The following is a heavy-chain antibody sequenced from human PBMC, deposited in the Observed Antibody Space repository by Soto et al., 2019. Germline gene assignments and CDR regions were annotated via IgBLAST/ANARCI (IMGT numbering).Heavy chain of an antibody. CDR1: GFSLTTSGVG. J-gene: IGHJ5*01. Sequence: QITLKESGPTLVKPTQTLTLTCTFSGFSLTTSGVGVGWIRQPPGKALEWLALIYWDDDKSSSPSLKSRLTITKDTSKHQVDLTITNMDPADSATYFCAHRTTTVTWWFDPWGQGTLVTFS. CDR3: AHRTTTVTWWFDP. D-gene: IGHD4-17*01. CDR2: IYWDDDK. V-gene: IGHV2-5*02.